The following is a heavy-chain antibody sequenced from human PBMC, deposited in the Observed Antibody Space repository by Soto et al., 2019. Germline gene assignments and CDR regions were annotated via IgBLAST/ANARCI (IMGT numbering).Heavy chain of an antibody. Sequence: ASVKVSCKASGYTFSSYGITWVRQAPGQGLEWLGWINPSSGETNYAQKFQGRVTVTTDTSTTTGYMELRNLTFDDTAVYYCARDWYPRFDPWGQGTLVTAPQ. D-gene: IGHD6-13*01. CDR2: INPSSGET. J-gene: IGHJ5*02. CDR1: GYTFSSYG. CDR3: ARDWYPRFDP. V-gene: IGHV1-18*01.